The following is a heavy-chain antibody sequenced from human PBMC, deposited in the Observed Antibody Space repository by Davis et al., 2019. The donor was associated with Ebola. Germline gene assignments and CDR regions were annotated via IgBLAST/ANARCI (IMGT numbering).Heavy chain of an antibody. D-gene: IGHD3-16*01. V-gene: IGHV1-18*01. Sequence: SVKVSCKASVYTFTSYGISWVRQAPGQGLEWMGWISAYNGNTNYAQRFQDRVTMTTDTSTSTAYMELRSLRSDDTAVYYCARDLFVSPFDYWGQGTLVTVSS. CDR2: ISAYNGNT. CDR1: VYTFTSYG. CDR3: ARDLFVSPFDY. J-gene: IGHJ4*02.